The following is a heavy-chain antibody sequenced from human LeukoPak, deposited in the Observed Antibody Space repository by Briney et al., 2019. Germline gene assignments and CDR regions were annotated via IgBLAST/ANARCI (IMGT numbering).Heavy chain of an antibody. Sequence: SETLSLTCTVSGGSISSSSYYWGWIRQPPGKGLEWIGSIYYSGSTYYNPSLKSRVTISVDTSKNQFSLKLSSVTAADTAVYYCARQPRSLLWFDPWGQGTLVTVSS. CDR2: IYYSGST. J-gene: IGHJ5*02. CDR1: GGSISSSSYY. D-gene: IGHD3-10*01. V-gene: IGHV4-39*01. CDR3: ARQPRSLLWFDP.